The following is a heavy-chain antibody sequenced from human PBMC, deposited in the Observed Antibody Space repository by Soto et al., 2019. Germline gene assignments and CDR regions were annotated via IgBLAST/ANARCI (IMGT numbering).Heavy chain of an antibody. CDR3: ARDFDWFDP. J-gene: IGHJ5*02. CDR1: GGSISSGGYS. V-gene: IGHV3-11*01. Sequence: LSLTCAVSGGSISSGGYSWSWIRQPPGKGLEWISYISGNGRIIQYADSAKGRFTISRDNAQNSLYLQMNSLRAEDTALYFCARDFDWFDPWGQGILVTVSS. CDR2: ISGNGRII.